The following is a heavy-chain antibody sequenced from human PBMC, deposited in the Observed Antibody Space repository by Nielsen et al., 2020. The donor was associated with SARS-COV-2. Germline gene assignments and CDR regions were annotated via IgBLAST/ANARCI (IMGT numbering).Heavy chain of an antibody. J-gene: IGHJ5*02. V-gene: IGHV4-34*01. Sequence: SETLSLTCAVYGGSFSGYYWSWIRQPPGKGLEWIGCIYYGGSTFYNSSLRSRVTISVDTSKNQFSLKLNSVTAADTAVYYCARFFPSGRHWFDPWGQGTLVTVSS. CDR3: ARFFPSGRHWFDP. CDR1: GGSFSGYY. CDR2: IYYGGST. D-gene: IGHD1-1*01.